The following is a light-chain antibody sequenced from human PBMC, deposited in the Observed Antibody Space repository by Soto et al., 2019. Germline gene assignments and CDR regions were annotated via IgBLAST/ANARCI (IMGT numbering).Light chain of an antibody. CDR3: SSYTSTYSLV. J-gene: IGLJ1*01. V-gene: IGLV2-14*03. CDR1: SDDVGGYDF. CDR2: DVR. Sequence: QSVLTQPASVSGSPGQSIIISCTGTSDDVGGYDFVSWYQQRPGSVPQLIIYDVRYRPSGASPRFSGSKSGHTAYLTISGLQSDDGADYFCSSYTSTYSLVFGSGTKVTVL.